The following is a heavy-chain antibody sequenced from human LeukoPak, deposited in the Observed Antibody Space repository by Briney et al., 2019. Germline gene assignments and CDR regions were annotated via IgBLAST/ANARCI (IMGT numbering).Heavy chain of an antibody. CDR2: INHSGST. J-gene: IGHJ3*02. D-gene: IGHD6-13*01. CDR3: ARMGIAAAGIEGLDI. CDR1: GGSFSGYY. V-gene: IGHV4-34*01. Sequence: SETLSLTCAVYGGSFSGYYWSWIRQPPGKGLEWIGEINHSGSTNYNPSLKSRVTIPVDTSKNQFSLKLSSVTAADTAVYYCARMGIAAAGIEGLDIWGQGTMVTVSS.